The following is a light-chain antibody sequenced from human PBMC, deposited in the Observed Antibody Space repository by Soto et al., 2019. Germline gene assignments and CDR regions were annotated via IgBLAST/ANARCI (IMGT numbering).Light chain of an antibody. V-gene: IGKV3-15*01. Sequence: EIVMTQSPATLSVSPGERATLSCRASQSVSSNLAWYQQKPGQPPRLLIYRASTRAPGIPARFSGSGSGTEFTLTISSLQSEDFAVYYCQHYNNWPPWTFGQGTKVEIK. CDR3: QHYNNWPPWT. CDR2: RAS. CDR1: QSVSSN. J-gene: IGKJ1*01.